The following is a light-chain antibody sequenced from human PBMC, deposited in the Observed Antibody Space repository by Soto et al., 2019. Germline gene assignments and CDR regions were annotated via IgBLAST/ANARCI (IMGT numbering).Light chain of an antibody. CDR3: QQYGSSPRT. J-gene: IGKJ4*01. V-gene: IGKV3-20*01. CDR1: QSVSSNY. Sequence: EIVLTQSPGTLSLSPGERATLSCRASQSVSSNYLAWYQQNPDQAPRLLIYGASTRATGIPDRFSGSGSGTDVTLTISRLEPEDFAVYYCQQYGSSPRTFGGGTKVEIK. CDR2: GAS.